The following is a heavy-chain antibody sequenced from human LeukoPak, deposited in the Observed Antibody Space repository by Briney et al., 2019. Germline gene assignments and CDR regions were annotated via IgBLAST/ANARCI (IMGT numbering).Heavy chain of an antibody. V-gene: IGHV3-23*01. CDR3: AKDSSGYDFPSSPDY. J-gene: IGHJ4*02. CDR1: GFSFSSYA. Sequence: GGSLRLSCAASGFSFSSYAMSWVRQAPGKGLEWVSAISGSGGSTYYADSVKGRFTISRDNSKNTLYLQMNSLRAEDTAVYYCAKDSSGYDFPSSPDYWGQGTLVTVSS. D-gene: IGHD5-12*01. CDR2: ISGSGGST.